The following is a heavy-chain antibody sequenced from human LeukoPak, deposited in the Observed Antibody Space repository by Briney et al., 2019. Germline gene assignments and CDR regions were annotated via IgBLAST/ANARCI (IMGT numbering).Heavy chain of an antibody. CDR3: AREEYGYSYYYYYMDV. CDR2: IIPIFGTA. CDR1: GGTFSSYA. D-gene: IGHD5-18*01. V-gene: IGHV1-69*05. J-gene: IGHJ6*03. Sequence: SVKVSCKASGGTFSSYAISWVRQAPGQGLEWMGRIIPIFGTANYAQKFQGRVTITTDESTSTAHMELSSLRSEDTAVYYCAREEYGYSYYYYYMDVWGKGTTVTVSS.